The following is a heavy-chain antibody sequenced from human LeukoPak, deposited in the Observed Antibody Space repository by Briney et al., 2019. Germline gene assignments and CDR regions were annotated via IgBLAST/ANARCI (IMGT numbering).Heavy chain of an antibody. V-gene: IGHV3-13*01. Sequence: GGSLRLSCAASGFTFSSYDMHWVRQATGKGREWGSAIGTAGDTYYPGSVKGRFTISRENAKNSLYLQMNSLRAGDTAVYYCARTKRGYSYGYFDYWGQGTLVTVSS. CDR1: GFTFSSYD. D-gene: IGHD5-18*01. CDR3: ARTKRGYSYGYFDY. J-gene: IGHJ4*02. CDR2: IGTAGDT.